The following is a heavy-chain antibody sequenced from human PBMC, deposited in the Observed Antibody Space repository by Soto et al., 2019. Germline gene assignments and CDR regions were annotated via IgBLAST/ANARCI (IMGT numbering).Heavy chain of an antibody. Sequence: SETLSLTCTVSGGSISSGGYYWSWIRQHSGKGLEWIGYIYYSGSTYYNPSLKSRVTISVDTSKNQFSLKLSSVTAADTAVYYCARDYYDILTGYYGYYGMDVWGQGTTVTVSS. J-gene: IGHJ6*02. CDR2: IYYSGST. D-gene: IGHD3-9*01. CDR1: GGSISSGGYY. CDR3: ARDYYDILTGYYGYYGMDV. V-gene: IGHV4-31*02.